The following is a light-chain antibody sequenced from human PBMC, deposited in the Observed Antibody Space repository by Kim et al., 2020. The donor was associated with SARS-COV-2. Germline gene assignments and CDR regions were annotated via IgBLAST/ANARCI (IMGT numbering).Light chain of an antibody. J-gene: IGLJ2*01. CDR3: QSRDSGGNVV. V-gene: IGLV3-19*01. CDR2: GRN. CDR1: SLRSYY. Sequence: SSELTQDPAVSVAVGQTVRITCQGDSLRSYYATWYQQKPRQAPVLVIYGRNNRPSGIPDRFSGSASGNTASLTISGAQAEDEADFYCQSRDSGGNVVFGGGTKLTVL.